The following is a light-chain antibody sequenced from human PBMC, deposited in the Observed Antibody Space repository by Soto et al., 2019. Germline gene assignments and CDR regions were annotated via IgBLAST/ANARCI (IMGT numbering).Light chain of an antibody. CDR2: LNSDGSH. Sequence: QPELTQSPSASASLGASVKLTCTLSSGHSTYAIAWHQQQPEKGPRYLMKLNSDGSHTKGDGIPDRFSGSSSGAERYLTISSLQSEDEADYYCQTWVTGPPWVFGGGTKLTVL. CDR3: QTWVTGPPWV. V-gene: IGLV4-69*01. CDR1: SGHSTYA. J-gene: IGLJ3*02.